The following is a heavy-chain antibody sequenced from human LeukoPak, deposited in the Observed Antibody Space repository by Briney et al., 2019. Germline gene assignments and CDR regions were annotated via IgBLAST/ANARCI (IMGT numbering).Heavy chain of an antibody. CDR3: ARHMNYFYYYMDV. CDR1: GASISSSDSYY. V-gene: IGHV4-39*01. Sequence: SETLSLTCTVSGASISSSDSYYWGWIPQPPGKGLEGLGSVLYSASTNYTPSLKRPYTMSGDTSKNQFSRKLRSVTAADTAVYYCARHMNYFYYYMDVWGNGTTVTVSS. J-gene: IGHJ6*03. CDR2: VLYSAST. D-gene: IGHD3-16*01.